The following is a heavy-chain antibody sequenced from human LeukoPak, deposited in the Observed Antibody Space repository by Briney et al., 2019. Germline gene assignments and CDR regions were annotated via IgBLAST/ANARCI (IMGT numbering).Heavy chain of an antibody. CDR1: GYTLSAWN. V-gene: IGHV1-2*02. J-gene: IGHJ4*02. Sequence: ASVKVSCKASGYTLSAWNMNWARQAPGQGLEWMGCINPSSGGTVYAQKFQGRVTMTSDTSISTVYMELTSLRSDDTAVYFCARGERDYWGQGTLVTVSS. CDR3: ARGERDY. D-gene: IGHD1-1*01. CDR2: INPSSGGT.